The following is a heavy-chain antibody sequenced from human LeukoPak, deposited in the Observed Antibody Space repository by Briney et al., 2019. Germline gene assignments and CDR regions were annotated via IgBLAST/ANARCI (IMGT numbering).Heavy chain of an antibody. J-gene: IGHJ4*02. CDR2: IYYSGGT. CDR3: AIYDFWSGYYGRFDY. Sequence: SETLSLTCTVSGGSISSSSYYWGWIRQPPGKGLEWIGSIYYSGGTYYNPSLKSRVTISVDTSKNQFSLKLSSVTAADTAVYYCAIYDFWSGYYGRFDYWGQGTLVTVSS. CDR1: GGSISSSSYY. V-gene: IGHV4-39*01. D-gene: IGHD3-3*01.